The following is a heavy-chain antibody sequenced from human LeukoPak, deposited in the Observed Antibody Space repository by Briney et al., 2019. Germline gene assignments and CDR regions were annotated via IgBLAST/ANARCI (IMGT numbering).Heavy chain of an antibody. CDR2: ISWNSGSI. CDR3: AKDRLRYSSGWYPVDY. D-gene: IGHD6-19*01. V-gene: IGHV3-9*01. J-gene: IGHJ4*02. Sequence: GGSLRLSCAASGFTFDDYAMHWVRQAPGKGLEWVSGISWNSGSIGYADSVKGRFTISRDNAKNSLYLQMNSLRAEDTALYYCAKDRLRYSSGWYPVDYWGQGTLVTVSS. CDR1: GFTFDDYA.